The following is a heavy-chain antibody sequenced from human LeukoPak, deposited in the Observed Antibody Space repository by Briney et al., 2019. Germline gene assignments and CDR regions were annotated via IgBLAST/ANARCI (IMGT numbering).Heavy chain of an antibody. Sequence: PSETLSLTCTVSGDSISNSNYYWGWFRQPPGKGLEWIGYIYYSGSTNYNPSLKSRVTISVDTSKNQFSLKLSSVTAADTAVYYCARHSGGRDSSGEYWYFDLWGRGTLVTVSS. CDR2: IYYSGST. V-gene: IGHV4-61*05. D-gene: IGHD3-22*01. CDR1: GDSISNSNYY. CDR3: ARHSGGRDSSGEYWYFDL. J-gene: IGHJ2*01.